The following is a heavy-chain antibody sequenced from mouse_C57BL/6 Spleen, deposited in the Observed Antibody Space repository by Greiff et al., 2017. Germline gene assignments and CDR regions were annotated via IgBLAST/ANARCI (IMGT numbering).Heavy chain of an antibody. D-gene: IGHD1-1*01. V-gene: IGHV1-69*01. Sequence: QVQLQQSGAELVMPGASVKLSCKASGYTFTSYWMHWVKQRPGQGLEWIGWIDPSDSYTNYNQKFKGKSTLTVDKSSSTAYMQLSSLTSEDSAVYDCARSVTTVVAHYFCYWGRGTTLAV. CDR1: GYTFTSYW. CDR2: IDPSDSYT. CDR3: ARSVTTVVAHYFCY. J-gene: IGHJ2*01.